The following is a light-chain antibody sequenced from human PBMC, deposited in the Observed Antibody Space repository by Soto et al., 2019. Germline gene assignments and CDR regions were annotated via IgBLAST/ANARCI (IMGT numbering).Light chain of an antibody. CDR1: QSVTSY. V-gene: IGKV3-11*01. Sequence: IVLTQSPATLSLSPGERATLSCRASQSVTSYLAWYQQKPGQAPRLLIYDVSNRASGIPARFSGSGSETDFTLTISSLEPEDFAVYYCQQRSDWPLTFGQGTRLEIK. CDR3: QQRSDWPLT. CDR2: DVS. J-gene: IGKJ5*01.